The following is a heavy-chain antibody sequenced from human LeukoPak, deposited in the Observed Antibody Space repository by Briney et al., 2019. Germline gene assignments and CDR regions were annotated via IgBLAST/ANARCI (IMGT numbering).Heavy chain of an antibody. D-gene: IGHD6-19*01. CDR3: AKGVTSGWRTFDY. V-gene: IGHV3-23*01. Sequence: PGGSLRLSCAASGFTFSSYAMSWVRQAPGKGLEWVSVINNSGGSTHHADSVKGRFTISRDNSKSTLYLQMNSLRAEDTAVYYCAKGVTSGWRTFDYWGQGTLVTVSS. CDR1: GFTFSSYA. CDR2: INNSGGST. J-gene: IGHJ4*02.